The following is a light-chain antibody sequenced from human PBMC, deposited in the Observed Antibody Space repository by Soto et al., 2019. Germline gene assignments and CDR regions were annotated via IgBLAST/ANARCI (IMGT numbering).Light chain of an antibody. V-gene: IGKV3-20*01. J-gene: IGKJ5*01. CDR3: QHYGSSPPHT. Sequence: EIVLTQSPATLSVSPGERAALSCRASQSVSNNLAWYQQKPGQPPRLLIFGASTRATGIPARFSGSGSGTDFTLTISRLESEDFAVYYCQHYGSSPPHTFGQGTRLEIK. CDR1: QSVSNN. CDR2: GAS.